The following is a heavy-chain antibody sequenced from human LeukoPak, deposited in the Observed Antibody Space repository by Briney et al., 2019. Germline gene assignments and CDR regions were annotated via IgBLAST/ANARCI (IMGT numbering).Heavy chain of an antibody. V-gene: IGHV4-34*01. CDR2: INHSGST. CDR1: GGSFSGYY. Sequence: SETLSLTCAVYGGSFSGYYWSWIRQPPGKGLEWIGEINHSGSTYYNPSLKSRVTISVDTSKNQFSLKLSSVTAADTAVYYCARLDSSGLDYWGQGTLVTVSS. D-gene: IGHD5-12*01. CDR3: ARLDSSGLDY. J-gene: IGHJ4*02.